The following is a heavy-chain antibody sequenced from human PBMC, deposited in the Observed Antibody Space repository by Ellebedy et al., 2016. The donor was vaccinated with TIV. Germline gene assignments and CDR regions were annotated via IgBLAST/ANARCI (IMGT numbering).Heavy chain of an antibody. Sequence: GGSLRLSXAASRFTFSSYALTWVRQAPGKGLEWVSAITGSGGTTYYADSVKGRFTISRDNSNNTLYLQMNSLRAEDTAVYYCAKSPSARSFYYFDYWGQGTLVTVSS. CDR2: ITGSGGTT. CDR1: RFTFSSYA. CDR3: AKSPSARSFYYFDY. D-gene: IGHD6-6*01. J-gene: IGHJ4*02. V-gene: IGHV3-23*01.